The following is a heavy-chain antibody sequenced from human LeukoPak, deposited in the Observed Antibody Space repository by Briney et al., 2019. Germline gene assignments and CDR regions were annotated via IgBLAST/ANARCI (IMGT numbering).Heavy chain of an antibody. CDR2: IYYSGST. V-gene: IGHV4-59*08. Sequence: SETLSLTCTVSGVSISNYYWSWIRQPPGKGLEWIGHIYYSGSTNYNPSLKSLVTISIDTSKNQFSLKLSSVTAVDTAVYSCAGYSLDYDFWSGSYGYFDYWGQGTLVTVSS. J-gene: IGHJ4*02. D-gene: IGHD3-3*01. CDR3: AGYSLDYDFWSGSYGYFDY. CDR1: GVSISNYY.